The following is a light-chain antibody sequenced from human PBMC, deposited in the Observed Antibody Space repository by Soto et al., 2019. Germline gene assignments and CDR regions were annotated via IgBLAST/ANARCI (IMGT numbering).Light chain of an antibody. J-gene: IGKJ5*01. CDR1: QSVSSY. Sequence: ESAWTQQPASMSLCPEGRYLLSCTASQSVSSYLAWYQQHPGQAPRLLIYDASNRATGIPARFSGSASGTDLTLSLSSLEPADYPFYYCQQPRNWPSINYGQGTRLEIK. V-gene: IGKV3-11*01. CDR2: DAS. CDR3: QQPRNWPSIN.